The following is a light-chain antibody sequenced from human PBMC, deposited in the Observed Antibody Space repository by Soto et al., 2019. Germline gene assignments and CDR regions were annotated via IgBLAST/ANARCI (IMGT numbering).Light chain of an antibody. V-gene: IGKV1-39*01. CDR2: AAS. CDR3: QQSYSTPWT. CDR1: QSISSY. J-gene: IGKJ1*01. Sequence: DIHITQSPSSLSATIGDRVTITCRASQSISSYLNWYQQKPGKAPKFLIYAASSLQSGVPSRFSGSGSGTDFTLTISSLQPEDFATYYCQQSYSTPWTFGQGTKVDIK.